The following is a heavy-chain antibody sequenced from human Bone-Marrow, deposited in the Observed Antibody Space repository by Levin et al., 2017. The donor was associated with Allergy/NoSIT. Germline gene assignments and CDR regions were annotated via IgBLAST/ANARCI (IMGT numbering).Heavy chain of an antibody. CDR3: AKDRGYSGTYAGLIDY. CDR1: GFNFDDYA. J-gene: IGHJ4*02. V-gene: IGHV3-9*01. D-gene: IGHD1-26*01. Sequence: PGGSLRLSCIASGFNFDDYAMNWVRQAPGKGPEWVSGISWNSDNIEYADSVKGRFTISRDNAKNALYLQMNSLRPEDTALYYCAKDRGYSGTYAGLIDYWGQGTLVTVSS. CDR2: ISWNSDNI.